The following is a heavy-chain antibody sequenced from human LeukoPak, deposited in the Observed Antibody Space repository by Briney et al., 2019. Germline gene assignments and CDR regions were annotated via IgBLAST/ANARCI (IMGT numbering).Heavy chain of an antibody. J-gene: IGHJ4*02. CDR2: ISSTSNTV. V-gene: IGHV3-48*01. D-gene: IGHD1-26*01. Sequence: GGSLRLSCAASGFTFSSYSMNWVRQAPGKGLEWVSYISSTSNTVYYADSVKGRFTISRDNSKNTVSLQMTSLRAEDTALYFCARDGGHPTSSYYRAFWGQGTLVTVSS. CDR1: GFTFSSYS. CDR3: ARDGGHPTSSYYRAF.